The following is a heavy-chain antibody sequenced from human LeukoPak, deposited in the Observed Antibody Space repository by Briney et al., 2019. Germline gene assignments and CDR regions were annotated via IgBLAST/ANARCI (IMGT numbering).Heavy chain of an antibody. CDR1: GGSMNSYY. CDR3: ARHVWLQPFDY. J-gene: IGHJ4*02. D-gene: IGHD3-9*01. Sequence: SETLSLTCSVSGGSMNSYYWSWLRQSPGKGLEWIGYIYYSGSTNYNPSLKSRVTISVDTSKNQFSLKLSSVTAADTAVYYCARHVWLQPFDYWGQGTLVTVSS. CDR2: IYYSGST. V-gene: IGHV4-59*08.